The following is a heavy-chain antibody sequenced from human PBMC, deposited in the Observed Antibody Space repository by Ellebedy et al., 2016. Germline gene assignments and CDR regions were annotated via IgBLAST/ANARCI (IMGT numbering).Heavy chain of an antibody. V-gene: IGHV3-23*01. CDR2: ISGSGGST. Sequence: GESLKISXAASGFTFSSYAMSWVRQAPGKGLEWVSAISGSGGSTYYADSVKGRFTISRDNSKNTLYLQMNSLRAEDTAVYYCAKVKYEIGMDVWGQGTTVTVSS. D-gene: IGHD2-2*01. J-gene: IGHJ6*02. CDR1: GFTFSSYA. CDR3: AKVKYEIGMDV.